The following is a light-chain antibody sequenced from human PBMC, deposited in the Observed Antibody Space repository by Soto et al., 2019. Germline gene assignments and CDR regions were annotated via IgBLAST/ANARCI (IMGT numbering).Light chain of an antibody. Sequence: QSVLTQPPSASGSPGQSVTISCTGTSSDVGAYDYVSWYQQHPRKAPKLMIYEINKRPSGVPDRFSGSKSGNTASLTVSGLQAEDEADYYCSSFAGSNNFPYVFGCGTKVTVL. CDR2: EIN. V-gene: IGLV2-8*01. CDR1: SSDVGAYDY. J-gene: IGLJ1*01. CDR3: SSFAGSNNFPYV.